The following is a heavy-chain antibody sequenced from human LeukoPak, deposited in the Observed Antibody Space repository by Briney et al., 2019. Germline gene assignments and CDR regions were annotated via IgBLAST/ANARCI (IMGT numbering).Heavy chain of an antibody. CDR3: VKGRYSNSWYSSDY. CDR2: ISSSGGRT. CDR1: GFNFNSHG. V-gene: IGHV3-64D*09. J-gene: IGHJ4*02. D-gene: IGHD6-13*01. Sequence: PGGSLRLSCAASGFNFNSHGMHWVRQAPGKGLEYVSAISSSGGRTYYADSVRGRFTISRDNSKNTLYLQMSSLRAEDTAVYYCVKGRYSNSWYSSDYWGQGTLVTVSS.